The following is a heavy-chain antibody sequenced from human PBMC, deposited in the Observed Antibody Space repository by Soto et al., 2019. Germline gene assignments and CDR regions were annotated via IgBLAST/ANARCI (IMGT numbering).Heavy chain of an antibody. J-gene: IGHJ3*02. CDR1: GGTLSDHG. D-gene: IGHD3-10*01. V-gene: IGHV1-69*06. CDR2: TIPVFNTA. CDR3: ARGVYGSGNYYTGPSAFDI. Sequence: QVQLEQSGAEVKKPGSSVKVSYKASGGTLSDHGVAWLRQAPGQGLEWMGGTIPVFNTAKYAQKFQGRVTVTADKFTNIAYMELSSLRPEDTAFYFCARGVYGSGNYYTGPSAFDIWGQGTMVIVSS.